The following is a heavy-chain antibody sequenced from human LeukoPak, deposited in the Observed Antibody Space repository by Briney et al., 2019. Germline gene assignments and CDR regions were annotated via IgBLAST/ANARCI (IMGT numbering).Heavy chain of an antibody. CDR1: GYNFPSYW. D-gene: IGHD3-16*01. V-gene: IGHV5-51*01. J-gene: IGHJ5*01. Sequence: GESLKISCEGSGYNFPSYWIGWVRQMPGKGLEWLGIIYPGDSTTRYSPFFQGQVTISADKSINTAYLQWSSLEASDTATYYCARLFTTFTRSIWGRFDSWGQGTLVTVSS. CDR2: IYPGDSTT. CDR3: ARLFTTFTRSIWGRFDS.